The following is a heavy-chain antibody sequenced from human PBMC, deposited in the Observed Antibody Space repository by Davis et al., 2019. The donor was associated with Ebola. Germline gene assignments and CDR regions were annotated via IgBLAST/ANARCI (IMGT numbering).Heavy chain of an antibody. CDR1: GGTFSNYA. CDR2: IIPIFATA. J-gene: IGHJ5*02. D-gene: IGHD6-13*01. Sequence: AASVKVSCKASGGTFSNYAISWVRQAPGQGLEWMGGIIPIFATAYYAQKFQGRVTITADESTSTAYMELSSLRSEDTAVYYCARSFSSTFVGWFDPWGQGTLDTVSS. CDR3: ARSFSSTFVGWFDP. V-gene: IGHV1-69*13.